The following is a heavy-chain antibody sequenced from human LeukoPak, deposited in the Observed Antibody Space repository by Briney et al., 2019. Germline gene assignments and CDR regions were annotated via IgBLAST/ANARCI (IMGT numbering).Heavy chain of an antibody. Sequence: PGGSLRLSCAASGFTLSSYAMSSVRQAPGKGREWVSAMSGSGGSTYYADSGKGRFTITRDKSKNTLYLQMNSLRAEDTAVYYCAKDEAARPGLGFDYWGQGTLVTVSS. CDR1: GFTLSSYA. J-gene: IGHJ4*02. V-gene: IGHV3-23*01. CDR3: AKDEAARPGLGFDY. CDR2: MSGSGGST. D-gene: IGHD6-6*01.